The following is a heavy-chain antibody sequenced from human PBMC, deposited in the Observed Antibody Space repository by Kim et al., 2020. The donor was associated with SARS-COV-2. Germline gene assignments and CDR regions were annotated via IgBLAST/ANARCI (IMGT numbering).Heavy chain of an antibody. CDR2: INHSGST. CDR1: GGSFSGYY. D-gene: IGHD6-13*01. CDR3: ARGRLAAAGFDY. J-gene: IGHJ4*02. V-gene: IGHV4-34*01. Sequence: SETLSLTCAGYGGSFSGYYWSWIRQPPGKGLEWIGEINHSGSTNYNPSLKSRVTISVDTSKNQFSLKLSSVTAADTAVYYCARGRLAAAGFDYWGQGTLVTVSS.